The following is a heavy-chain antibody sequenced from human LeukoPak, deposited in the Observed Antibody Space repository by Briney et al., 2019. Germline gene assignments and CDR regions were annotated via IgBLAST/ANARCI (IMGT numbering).Heavy chain of an antibody. CDR2: INHSGST. Sequence: SETLSLTCAVYGGSFSGYYWSWIRQPPGKGLEWIGEINHSGSTNYNPSLKSRVTISVDTPKNQFSLKLSSVTDADTAVYYCAREAVAGAPFGYWGQGTLVTVSS. CDR3: AREAVAGAPFGY. J-gene: IGHJ4*02. V-gene: IGHV4-34*01. D-gene: IGHD6-19*01. CDR1: GGSFSGYY.